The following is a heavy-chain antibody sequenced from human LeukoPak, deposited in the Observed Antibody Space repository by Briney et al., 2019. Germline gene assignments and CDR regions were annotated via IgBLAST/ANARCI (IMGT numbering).Heavy chain of an antibody. J-gene: IGHJ6*02. D-gene: IGHD1-26*01. CDR2: ISSSGSTI. CDR1: GFTFSDYY. V-gene: IGHV3-11*01. Sequence: PGGSLRLSCAASGFTFSDYYMSWIRQAPGKGLEWVSYISSSGSTIYYADSVKGRFTISRDNAKNSLYLQMNSLRAEDTAVYYCARDCRLWELLRYYYYGMDVWGQGTTVTVSS. CDR3: ARDCRLWELLRYYYYGMDV.